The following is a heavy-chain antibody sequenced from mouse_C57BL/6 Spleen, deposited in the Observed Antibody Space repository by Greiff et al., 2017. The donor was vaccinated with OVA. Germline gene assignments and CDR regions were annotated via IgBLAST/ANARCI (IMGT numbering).Heavy chain of an antibody. CDR1: GFSLTSYA. CDR3: ASHYYGSSSTGDWYFDV. D-gene: IGHD1-1*01. V-gene: IGHV2-9-1*01. J-gene: IGHJ1*03. CDR2: IWTGGGT. Sequence: VQLVESGPGLVAPSQSLSITCTVSGFSLTSYAISWVRQPPGKGLEWLGVIWTGGGTNYNSALKSRLSISKDNSKSQVFLKMNSLQTDDTARYYCASHYYGSSSTGDWYFDVWGTGTTVTVSS.